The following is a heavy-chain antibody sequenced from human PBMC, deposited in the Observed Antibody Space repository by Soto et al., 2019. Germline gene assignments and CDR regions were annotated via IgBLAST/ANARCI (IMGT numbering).Heavy chain of an antibody. J-gene: IGHJ4*02. V-gene: IGHV1-8*02. CDR1: GYTFTSYD. D-gene: IGHD6-13*01. CDR2: MNPNSGNT. CDR3: ARASSGVRAAAGNDY. Sequence: ASVKVSCKASGYTFTSYDINWVRQATGQGLEWMGWMNPNSGNTGYAQKLQGRVTMTRNTSISTAYMELSSLRSEDTAVYYCARASSGVRAAAGNDYWGQGTLVTVSS.